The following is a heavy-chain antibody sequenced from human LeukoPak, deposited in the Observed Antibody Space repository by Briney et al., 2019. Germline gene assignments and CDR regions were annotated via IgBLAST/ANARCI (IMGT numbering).Heavy chain of an antibody. CDR3: ARGVGSSWPGWFDP. Sequence: PGGSLRLSCAASGFTFSRYSMNWVRQAPGKGLEWASSISSSSYIYYADSVKGRFTISRDNAKNSLYLQMNSLRAEDTAVYYCARGVGSSWPGWFDPWGQGTLVTVSS. D-gene: IGHD6-13*01. J-gene: IGHJ5*02. CDR1: GFTFSRYS. CDR2: ISSSSYI. V-gene: IGHV3-21*01.